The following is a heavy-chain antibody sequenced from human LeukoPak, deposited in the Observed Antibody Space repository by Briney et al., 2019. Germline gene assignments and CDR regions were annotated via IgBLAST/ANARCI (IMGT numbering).Heavy chain of an antibody. J-gene: IGHJ3*02. Sequence: KSSETLSLPCTVSGDSLSSYYWSWTRQPPGKGLEWIGYIYYSGSTNYNPSLKSRVTISVDTSKNQFSLKLSSVTAADTAVYYCARESQYQLLFWRAFDIWGQGTMVTVSS. D-gene: IGHD2-2*01. V-gene: IGHV4-59*13. CDR3: ARESQYQLLFWRAFDI. CDR1: GDSLSSYY. CDR2: IYYSGST.